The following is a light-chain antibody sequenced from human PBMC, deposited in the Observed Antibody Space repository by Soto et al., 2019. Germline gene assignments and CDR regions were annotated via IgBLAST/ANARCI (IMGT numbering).Light chain of an antibody. Sequence: DIQMTQSPSSLSASVGDRVTITCRASQSITSYLYWYQQKPGKAPQLLIYAASSLQSGVPSRFSGSGYGTDFTLTISSLQPEDFATYFCQQSYTTPWTFGQGTKVEV. CDR2: AAS. CDR3: QQSYTTPWT. J-gene: IGKJ1*01. V-gene: IGKV1-39*01. CDR1: QSITSY.